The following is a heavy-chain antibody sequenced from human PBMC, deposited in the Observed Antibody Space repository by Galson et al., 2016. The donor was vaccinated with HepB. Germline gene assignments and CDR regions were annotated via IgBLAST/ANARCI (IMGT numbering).Heavy chain of an antibody. CDR3: AREALYGSGTYIDS. CDR1: GSAFSNFA. Sequence: SLRLSCAGSGSAFSNFAMSWVRQAPGEGLEWISSSNARGDNIYYSASVKGRFTLSRDNSNNTLYLRMNSLRVEDTAIYYCAREALYGSGTYIDSWGQGILVTVSS. D-gene: IGHD3-10*01. CDR2: SNARGDNI. V-gene: IGHV3-23*01. J-gene: IGHJ4*02.